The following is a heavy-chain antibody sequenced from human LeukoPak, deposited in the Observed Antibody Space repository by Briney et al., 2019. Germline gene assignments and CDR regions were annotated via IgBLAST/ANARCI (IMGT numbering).Heavy chain of an antibody. CDR2: INPKSGGT. Sequence: ASVKVSCKASGYSFTGHYMHWVRQAPGQGLEWMGWINPKSGGTNYAQKFQGWVTMTRDTSISTAYMDLSRLRSDDTAVYYCARELNCSSTSCPFDYWGQGTLVTVSS. D-gene: IGHD2-2*01. CDR3: ARELNCSSTSCPFDY. J-gene: IGHJ4*02. CDR1: GYSFTGHY. V-gene: IGHV1-2*04.